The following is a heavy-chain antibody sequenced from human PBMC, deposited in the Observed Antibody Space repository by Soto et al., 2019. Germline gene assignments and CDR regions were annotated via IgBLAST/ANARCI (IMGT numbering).Heavy chain of an antibody. CDR1: GGSISSSSYF. J-gene: IGHJ4*02. V-gene: IGHV4-39*01. CDR3: ARHRWGSGSYSGLLDF. D-gene: IGHD3-10*01. Sequence: SETLSLTCTVSGGSISSSSYFWGWIRQPPGKGLEWVGTVHYSGSTNYRSSLQSRVSISVDTSQNQISLRLRSVTAADTAVYYCARHRWGSGSYSGLLDFWGQGALVTVS. CDR2: VHYSGST.